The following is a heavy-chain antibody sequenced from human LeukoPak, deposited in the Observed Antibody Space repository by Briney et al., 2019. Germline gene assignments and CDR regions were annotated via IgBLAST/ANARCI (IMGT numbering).Heavy chain of an antibody. Sequence: GGSLRLSCAASGFTFSSYEMNWVRQAPGKGLEWVSYISSSGSTIYYADSVKGRFTISRDNAKNSLYLQMNSLRAGDTALYYCARDRTITMIVVGDAFDIWGQGTMVTVSS. J-gene: IGHJ3*02. CDR3: ARDRTITMIVVGDAFDI. V-gene: IGHV3-48*03. CDR1: GFTFSSYE. D-gene: IGHD3-22*01. CDR2: ISSSGSTI.